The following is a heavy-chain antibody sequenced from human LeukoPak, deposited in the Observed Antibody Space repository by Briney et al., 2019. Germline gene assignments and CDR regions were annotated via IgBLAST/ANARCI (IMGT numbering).Heavy chain of an antibody. CDR1: GFTFRSYA. D-gene: IGHD5-12*01. Sequence: PGGSLRLSCAASGFTFRSYAMSWVRQAPGKGLEWVSAISGSGGSTYYADSVKGRFTISRDNSKNTLYLQMNSLRAEDTAVYYCAKRAIYSGCDYRTIDYYFDYWGQGTLVTASS. V-gene: IGHV3-23*01. CDR2: ISGSGGST. J-gene: IGHJ4*02. CDR3: AKRAIYSGCDYRTIDYYFDY.